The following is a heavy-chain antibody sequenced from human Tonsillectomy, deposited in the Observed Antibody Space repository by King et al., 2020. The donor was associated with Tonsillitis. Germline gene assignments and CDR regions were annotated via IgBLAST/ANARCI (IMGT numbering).Heavy chain of an antibody. CDR2: IYSGGST. CDR3: AGTTPNKRHYYYYMDV. J-gene: IGHJ6*03. D-gene: IGHD4-17*01. Sequence: VQLVESGGGLVQPGGSLRLSCAASGFTVSDNYMNWVRQAPGKGLEWVSVIYSGGSTYYADSVKGRFTISRDNSKNTLYLQINSLRAEDTAVYYCAGTTPNKRHYYYYMDVWGKGTTVTVSS. V-gene: IGHV3-66*01. CDR1: GFTVSDNY.